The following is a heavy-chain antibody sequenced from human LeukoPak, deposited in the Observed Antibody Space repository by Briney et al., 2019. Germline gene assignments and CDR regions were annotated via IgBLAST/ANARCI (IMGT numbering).Heavy chain of an antibody. CDR1: GFTFSSYS. V-gene: IGHV3-21*01. CDR2: ISSSSSYI. J-gene: IGHJ4*02. D-gene: IGHD3-10*01. CDR3: ARTRYYYNSRSYGAPYYFDY. Sequence: GGTLRLSCAASGFTFSSYSMNWVRQAPGKGLEWVSSISSSSSYIYYADSVKGRFTISRDNAKNSLYLQMNSLRAEDTAVYYCARTRYYYNSRSYGAPYYFDYWGQGTLVTVSS.